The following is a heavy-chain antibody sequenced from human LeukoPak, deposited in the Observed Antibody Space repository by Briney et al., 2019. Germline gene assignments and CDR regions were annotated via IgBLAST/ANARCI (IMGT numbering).Heavy chain of an antibody. CDR2: ISYDGSNK. J-gene: IGHJ3*02. Sequence: PGRSLRLSCAASGFTFSSYAMHWVRQAPGKGLEWVAVISYDGSNKYYADSVKGRFTISRDNSKNTLYLQMNSLRAEDTAVYYCARDRSPIDSSSWHEPAGAFDIWGQGTMVTVSS. CDR1: GFTFSSYA. CDR3: ARDRSPIDSSSWHEPAGAFDI. V-gene: IGHV3-30-3*01. D-gene: IGHD6-13*01.